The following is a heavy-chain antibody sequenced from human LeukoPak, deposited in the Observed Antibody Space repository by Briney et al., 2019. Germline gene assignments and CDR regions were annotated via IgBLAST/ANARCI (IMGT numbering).Heavy chain of an antibody. D-gene: IGHD4-17*01. CDR1: GFTFSDYY. CDR3: ARVLHPRFGDYGPFDY. Sequence: GGSLRLSCAASGFTFSDYYMSWIRQAPGKGLEWVSYISSSGSTIYYADSVKGRFTISRDNAKNSLYLQMNSLRAEDTAVCYCARVLHPRFGDYGPFDYWGQGTLVTVSS. V-gene: IGHV3-11*04. CDR2: ISSSGSTI. J-gene: IGHJ4*02.